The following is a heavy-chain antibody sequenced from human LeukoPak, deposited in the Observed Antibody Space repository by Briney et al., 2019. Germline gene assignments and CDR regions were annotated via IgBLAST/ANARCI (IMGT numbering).Heavy chain of an antibody. CDR3: ARSDWVYGMDV. D-gene: IGHD2-21*02. CDR2: ISAYNGNT. Sequence: GASVKVSCKASGYTFTSYGISWVRQAPGQGLEWMGWISAYNGNTNYAQKFQGRVTMTRNTSISTAYMELSSLRSEDTAVYYCARSDWVYGMDVWGQGTTVTVSS. J-gene: IGHJ6*02. CDR1: GYTFTSYG. V-gene: IGHV1-18*01.